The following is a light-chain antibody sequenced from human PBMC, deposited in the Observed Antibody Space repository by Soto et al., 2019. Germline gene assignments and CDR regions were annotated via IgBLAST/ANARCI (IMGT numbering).Light chain of an antibody. V-gene: IGLV2-14*01. Sequence: QSVLTQPASVSGSPGQSITIACTGTPSDIGRYNYVSWYQQFPGKVPTLLIYEVTYRHSGVSAHFSGSKSGIKASLTISGLQAEDEADYSCSSYSTTSSPHVLVVGGTKLTVL. CDR1: PSDIGRYNY. CDR3: SSYSTTSSPHVL. J-gene: IGLJ2*01. CDR2: EVT.